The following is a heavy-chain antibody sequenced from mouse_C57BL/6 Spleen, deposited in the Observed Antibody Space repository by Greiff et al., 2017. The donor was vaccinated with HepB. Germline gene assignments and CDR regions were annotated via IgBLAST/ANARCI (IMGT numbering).Heavy chain of an antibody. D-gene: IGHD4-1*01. CDR3: ARSWESRYFDV. V-gene: IGHV1-81*01. CDR1: GYTFTSYG. J-gene: IGHJ1*03. Sequence: VQVVESGAELARPGASVKLSCKASGYTFTSYGISWVKQRTGQGLEWIGEIYPRSGNTYYNEKFKGKATRTADKSSSTAYMELRGLTSEDSAVYFCARSWESRYFDVWGTGTTVTVSS. CDR2: IYPRSGNT.